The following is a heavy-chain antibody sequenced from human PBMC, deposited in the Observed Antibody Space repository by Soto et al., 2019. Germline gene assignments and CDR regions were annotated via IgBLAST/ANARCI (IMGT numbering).Heavy chain of an antibody. CDR1: GFTFSSYA. V-gene: IGHV3-23*01. CDR2: ISGSGGST. CDR3: AKDDYYDSSGYSGVFDY. Sequence: LRLSCAASGFTFSSYAMSWVRQAPGKGLEWGSAISGSGGSTYYADSVKGRFTISRDNSKNTLYLQMNSLRAEDTAVYYCAKDDYYDSSGYSGVFDYWGQGTLVTVSS. J-gene: IGHJ4*02. D-gene: IGHD3-22*01.